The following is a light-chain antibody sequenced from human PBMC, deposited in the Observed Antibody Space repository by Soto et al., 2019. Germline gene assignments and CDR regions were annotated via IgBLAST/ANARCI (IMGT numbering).Light chain of an antibody. Sequence: QPVLTQSSSASASLGSSVKLTCTLSSGHSSYIIAWHQQQPGKAPRYLMKLEGSGSYNKGSGVPDRFSGSSSGADRYLTISNLQSEDEADYYCETWDSNTRVFGGGTTVTVL. CDR3: ETWDSNTRV. CDR1: SGHSSYI. CDR2: LEGSGSY. J-gene: IGLJ3*02. V-gene: IGLV4-60*03.